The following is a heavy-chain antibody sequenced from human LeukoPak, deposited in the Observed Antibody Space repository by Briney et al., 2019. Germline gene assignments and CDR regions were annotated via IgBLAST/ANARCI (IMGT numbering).Heavy chain of an antibody. Sequence: GGSLRLSCAASGFTFSNYAMSWVRQAPGKGLVWVSLISGSGDYTKYADSVKGRFTISRDNSKNTLYLVLSSLRGDDTAVYYCAKGPLSDSNYFFDSWGQGTLVTVSS. CDR3: AKGPLSDSNYFFDS. D-gene: IGHD1-26*01. CDR1: GFTFSNYA. CDR2: ISGSGDYT. V-gene: IGHV3-23*01. J-gene: IGHJ4*02.